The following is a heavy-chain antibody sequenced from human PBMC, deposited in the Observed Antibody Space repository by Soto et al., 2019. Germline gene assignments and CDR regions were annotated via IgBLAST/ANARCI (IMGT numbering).Heavy chain of an antibody. V-gene: IGHV1-69*01. J-gene: IGHJ6*02. CDR3: ALWGFRDGNNSKYNYSGMDV. CDR2: IIPIFGTA. Sequence: VQLVQSGAEVKKPGSSVKLSCKASGGTFNRYTISWVRQAPGQGLEWMGGIIPIFGTANYAQKFQGRAATIADESTSAAYMELRSLRSEDTAVYYCALWGFRDGNNSKYNYSGMDVWGQGTTVTVSS. CDR1: GGTFNRYT. D-gene: IGHD1-1*01.